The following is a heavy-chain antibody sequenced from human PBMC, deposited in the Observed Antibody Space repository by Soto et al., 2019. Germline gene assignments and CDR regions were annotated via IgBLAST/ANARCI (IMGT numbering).Heavy chain of an antibody. CDR1: GNTFSTDY. Sequence: QVQLVQSGAEVKKPGASVRVSYTASGNTFSTDYMHWIRQAPGQGLEWMGVINPTGDSPSYAQKFQGRITMTRNTSQTPYLELSSLTSEDKAVYFSARTILIGPHTVFDYSGQGSLVTVSS. V-gene: IGHV1-46*01. CDR3: ARTILIGPHTVFDY. CDR2: INPTGDSP. D-gene: IGHD3-16*02. J-gene: IGHJ4*02.